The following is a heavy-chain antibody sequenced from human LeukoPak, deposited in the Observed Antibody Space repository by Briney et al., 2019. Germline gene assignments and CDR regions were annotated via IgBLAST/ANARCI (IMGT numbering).Heavy chain of an antibody. D-gene: IGHD3-22*01. CDR1: GFTFSSYA. Sequence: GGSLRLSCAASGFTFSSYAMSWVRQAPGKGLEWVSAISGSGGSTYYADSVKGRFTISRDNSKNTLYLQMNSLRAENAAVYYCAKERNYYDSSGYYDYWGQGTLVTVSS. V-gene: IGHV3-23*01. J-gene: IGHJ4*02. CDR2: ISGSGGST. CDR3: AKERNYYDSSGYYDY.